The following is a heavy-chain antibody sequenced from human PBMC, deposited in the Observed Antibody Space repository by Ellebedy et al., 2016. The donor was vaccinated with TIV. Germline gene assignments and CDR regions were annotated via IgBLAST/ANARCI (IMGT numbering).Heavy chain of an antibody. CDR3: ARRAGDYSAPFDY. V-gene: IGHV4-4*02. CDR2: IYHSGTT. Sequence: MPSETLSLTCAVSGGSISSSNWWTWVRQPPGKGLEWIGEIYHSGTTNYNPSLKSRVTISVDKSKNQFSLKLSSVTAADTAVYYCARRAGDYSAPFDYWGQGTLVTVSS. CDR1: GGSISSSNW. J-gene: IGHJ4*02. D-gene: IGHD4-17*01.